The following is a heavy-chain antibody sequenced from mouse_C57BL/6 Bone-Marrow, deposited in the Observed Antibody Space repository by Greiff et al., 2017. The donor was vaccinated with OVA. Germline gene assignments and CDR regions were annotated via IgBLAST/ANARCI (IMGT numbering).Heavy chain of an antibody. Sequence: EVKLVESGGGLVKPGGSLKLSCAASGFTFSDYGMHWVRQAPEKGLEWVAYISSGSSTIYYADTVKGRFTISRDNAKNTLFLQMTSLRSEDTAMYYCAMRPVVAYYAMDYWGQGTSVTVSS. CDR1: GFTFSDYG. CDR2: ISSGSSTI. J-gene: IGHJ4*01. V-gene: IGHV5-17*01. CDR3: AMRPVVAYYAMDY. D-gene: IGHD1-1*01.